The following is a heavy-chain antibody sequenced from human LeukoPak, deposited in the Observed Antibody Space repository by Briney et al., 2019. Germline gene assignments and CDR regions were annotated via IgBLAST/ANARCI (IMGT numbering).Heavy chain of an antibody. J-gene: IGHJ4*02. D-gene: IGHD6-19*01. V-gene: IGHV4-34*01. Sequence: NSSETLSLTCTVSGGSISGYYWSWIRQPPGKGLEWIGEINHSGSTNYNPSLKSRVTISVDTSKNQFSLKLSSVTAADTAVYYCWVRMYSSGRTDYWGQGTLVTVSS. CDR3: WVRMYSSGRTDY. CDR1: GGSISGYY. CDR2: INHSGST.